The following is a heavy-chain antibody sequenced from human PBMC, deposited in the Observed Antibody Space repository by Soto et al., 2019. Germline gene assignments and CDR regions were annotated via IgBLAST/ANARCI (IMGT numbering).Heavy chain of an antibody. V-gene: IGHV3-21*01. CDR1: GFTFSSYS. CDR3: AGLLHRFSSSIDY. J-gene: IGHJ4*02. Sequence: EVQLVESGGGLVKPGGSLRLSCAASGFTFSSYSMNWVRQAPGKGLEWVSSISSSSSYIYYADSVKGRFTISRDNAKNSLYLQMNSLRAEDTAVYYCAGLLHRFSSSIDYWGQGTLVTVSS. CDR2: ISSSSSYI. D-gene: IGHD6-13*01.